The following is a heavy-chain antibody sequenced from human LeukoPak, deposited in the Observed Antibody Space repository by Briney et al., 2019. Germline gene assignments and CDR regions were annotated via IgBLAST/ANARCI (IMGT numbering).Heavy chain of an antibody. CDR1: GGSFSGYY. Sequence: PSETLSLTCAVYGGSFSGYYWSWIRQPPGKGLEWIGEINHSGSTNYNPSLKSRVTISVDTSKNQFSLKLSSVTAADTAVYYCARGNRLGSSGWLDFDYWGQGTLVTVSS. CDR3: ARGNRLGSSGWLDFDY. D-gene: IGHD6-19*01. J-gene: IGHJ4*02. CDR2: INHSGST. V-gene: IGHV4-34*01.